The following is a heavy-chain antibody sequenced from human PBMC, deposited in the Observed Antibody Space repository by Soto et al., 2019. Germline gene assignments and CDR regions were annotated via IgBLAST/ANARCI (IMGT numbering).Heavy chain of an antibody. CDR2: ISWDGDK. Sequence: QITLKESGPTLVKPTQPLTLTCTFSGFSLSSSGVGVAWIRPPPGKALEWLALISWDGDKYYSPSLKNTLSISKHTSENHVVLTLTNVDTVNTGSYFCAHRPSDYIWGSYPTWGQGTLVSVCS. CDR3: AHRPSDYIWGSYPT. CDR1: GFSLSSSGVG. D-gene: IGHD3-16*02. J-gene: IGHJ5*02. V-gene: IGHV2-5*02.